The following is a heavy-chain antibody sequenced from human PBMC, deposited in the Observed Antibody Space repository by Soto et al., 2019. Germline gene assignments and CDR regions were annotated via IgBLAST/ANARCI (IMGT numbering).Heavy chain of an antibody. CDR1: RFTFSSYG. J-gene: IGHJ6*02. D-gene: IGHD3-9*01. Sequence: SLRLSCAASRFTFSSYGMHWVRQAPGKGLEWVAVISYDGSNKYYADSVKGRFTISRDNSKNTLYLQMNSLRAEDTAVYYCAKSPPYDILPRYMLGMDVWGQGTTVTVSS. CDR2: ISYDGSNK. CDR3: AKSPPYDILPRYMLGMDV. V-gene: IGHV3-30*18.